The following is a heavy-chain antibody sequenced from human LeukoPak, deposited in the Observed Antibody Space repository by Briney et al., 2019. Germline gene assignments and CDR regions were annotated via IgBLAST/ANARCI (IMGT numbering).Heavy chain of an antibody. J-gene: IGHJ4*02. CDR3: ARAPGGFGETLVDHFDY. D-gene: IGHD3-10*01. CDR2: ISAYNGNT. V-gene: IGHV1-18*01. CDR1: GYTFTSYG. Sequence: ASVKVSCKAFGYTFTSYGISWVRQAPGQGLEWMGWISAYNGNTNYAQKLQGRVTMTTDTSTSTAYMELRSLRSDDTAVYYCARAPGGFGETLVDHFDYWGREPWSPSPQ.